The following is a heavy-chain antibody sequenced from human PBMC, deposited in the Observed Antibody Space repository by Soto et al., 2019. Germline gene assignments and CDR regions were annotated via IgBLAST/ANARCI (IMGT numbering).Heavy chain of an antibody. CDR3: ARADYEILTGSYAMDV. Sequence: PSETLSLTCTVSNDFISSYYWNWIRQPAGKGLAWIGRVSTNGATNYNPSLESRVTMSVDTSKNQFSLKLTSVTAADTAVYFCARADYEILTGSYAMDVWGQGTTVT. CDR2: VSTNGAT. J-gene: IGHJ6*02. D-gene: IGHD3-9*01. CDR1: NDFISSYY. V-gene: IGHV4-4*07.